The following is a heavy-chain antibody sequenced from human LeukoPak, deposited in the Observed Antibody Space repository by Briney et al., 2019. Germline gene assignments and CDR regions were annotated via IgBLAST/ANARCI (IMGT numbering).Heavy chain of an antibody. D-gene: IGHD6-13*01. J-gene: IGHJ5*02. V-gene: IGHV4-59*01. CDR2: IYYSGST. CDR1: GGSISSYY. CDR3: ARGDSSSWYYWLDP. Sequence: SETLSLTCAVYGGSISSYYSSWIRQPPGKGLEWVGYIYYSGSTNYNPSLKSRVTISVDTSKNQFSLKLSSVTAADTAVYYCARGDSSSWYYWLDPWGLGTLVTVSS.